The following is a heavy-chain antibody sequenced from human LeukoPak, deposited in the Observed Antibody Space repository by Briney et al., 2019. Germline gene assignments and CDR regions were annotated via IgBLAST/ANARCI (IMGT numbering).Heavy chain of an antibody. CDR2: INHSGST. CDR3: ARGLYCSGGSCYSAWFGY. V-gene: IGHV4-34*01. D-gene: IGHD2-15*01. CDR1: GGSFSGYY. J-gene: IGHJ4*02. Sequence: SETLSLTCAVYGGSFSGYYWSWIRHPPGKGLEWIGEINHSGSTNYNPSLKSRVTISVDTSKNQFSLKLSSVTAADTAVYYCARGLYCSGGSCYSAWFGYWGQGTLVTVSS.